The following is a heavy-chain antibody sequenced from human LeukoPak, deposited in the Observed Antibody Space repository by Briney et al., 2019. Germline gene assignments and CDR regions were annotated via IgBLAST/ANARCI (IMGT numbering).Heavy chain of an antibody. D-gene: IGHD6-19*01. CDR2: IPYDGSDK. V-gene: IGHV3-30*02. J-gene: IGHJ4*02. Sequence: PGGSLRLSCAASGCTFTNYAMHWVRQAPGKGLEWVAFIPYDGSDKYYADSVKGRFTISRDNSKNTLSLQMNSLRADDTAVYYCAKDWSASSGWFLDYWGQGTLVTVSS. CDR1: GCTFTNYA. CDR3: AKDWSASSGWFLDY.